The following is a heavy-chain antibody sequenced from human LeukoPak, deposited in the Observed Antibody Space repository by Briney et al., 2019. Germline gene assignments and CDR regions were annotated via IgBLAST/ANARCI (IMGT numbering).Heavy chain of an antibody. D-gene: IGHD6-19*01. V-gene: IGHV4-59*12. J-gene: IGHJ4*02. CDR3: ARGKEEGQWPVFDY. Sequence: MASETLSLTCTVSGGSISSYYWSWIRQPPGKGLEWIGEIYHSGSTNYNPSLKSRVTISVDKSKNQFSLKLSSVTAADTAVYYCARGKEEGQWPVFDYWGQGTLVTVSS. CDR2: IYHSGST. CDR1: GGSISSYY.